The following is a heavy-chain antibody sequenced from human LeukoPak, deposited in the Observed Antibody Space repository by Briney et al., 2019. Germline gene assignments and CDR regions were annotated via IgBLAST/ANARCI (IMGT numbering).Heavy chain of an antibody. J-gene: IGHJ3*02. V-gene: IGHV3-30*04. CDR2: ISYDGSNK. CDR3: AKDITTMIVNDAFDI. Sequence: PGGSLRLSCAASGFTFSSYAMHWVRQAPGKGLEWVAVISYDGSNKYYADSVKGRFTISRDNSKNTLYLQINSLRAEDTAVYYCAKDITTMIVNDAFDIWGQGTMVTVSS. D-gene: IGHD3-22*01. CDR1: GFTFSSYA.